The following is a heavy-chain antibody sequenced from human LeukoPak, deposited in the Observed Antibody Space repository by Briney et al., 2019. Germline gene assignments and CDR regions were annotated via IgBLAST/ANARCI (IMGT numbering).Heavy chain of an antibody. J-gene: IGHJ4*02. V-gene: IGHV4-59*01. CDR2: IYYSGST. CDR1: GGSISSYY. CDR3: ASYGSGSYYMGFDY. Sequence: ASETLSLTCTVSGGSISSYYWSWIRQPPGKGLEWIGYIYYSGSTNYNPSLKSRVTISVDTPKNQFTLKLSSVTAAEPAVYYCASYGSGSYYMGFDYWGQGTLVTVSS. D-gene: IGHD3-10*01.